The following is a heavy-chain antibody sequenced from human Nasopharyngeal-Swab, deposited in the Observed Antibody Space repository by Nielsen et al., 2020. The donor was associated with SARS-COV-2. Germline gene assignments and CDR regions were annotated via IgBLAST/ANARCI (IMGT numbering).Heavy chain of an antibody. CDR2: INHSGST. CDR3: ARASGYDYVWGSSIDY. Sequence: SETLSLTCAVYGGSFSGYSWSWIRQPPGKGLEWIGEINHSGSTNYNPSLKSRVTISVDTSKNQFSLKLSSVSVADTAVYYCARASGYDYVWGSSIDYWGQGTLVTVSS. D-gene: IGHD3-16*01. V-gene: IGHV4-34*01. J-gene: IGHJ4*02. CDR1: GGSFSGYS.